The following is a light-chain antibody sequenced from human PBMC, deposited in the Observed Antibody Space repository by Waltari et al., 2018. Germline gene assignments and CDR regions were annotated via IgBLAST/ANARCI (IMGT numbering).Light chain of an antibody. J-gene: IGLJ3*02. CDR2: SNY. CDR1: SSDIGRNT. Sequence: QSVPTQPPSVSGTPGQRVTISCSGSSSDIGRNTVNWYQHLPGTAPKLLIHSNYQRPSGVPDRCSGSKSGTSASLAISGLQSEDEADYYCATRDDSLDTPVFGGGTKLTVL. CDR3: ATRDDSLDTPV. V-gene: IGLV1-44*01.